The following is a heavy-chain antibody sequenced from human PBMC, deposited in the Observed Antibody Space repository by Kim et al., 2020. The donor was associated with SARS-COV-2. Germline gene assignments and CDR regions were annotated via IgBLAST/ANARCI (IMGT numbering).Heavy chain of an antibody. CDR1: GFSFSTYA. V-gene: IGHV3-30-3*01. J-gene: IGHJ4*02. CDR2: LYYDGCKN. Sequence: GGSLRLSCAASGFSFSTYAMHWVRQAPGKGLEWVSVLYYDGCKNYDAASVKGLSTSSRDTTKNTFFLKMNSRTDETTIVYYGGSERAEALDFEYGGGET. CDR3: GSERAEALDFEY. D-gene: IGHD1-1*01.